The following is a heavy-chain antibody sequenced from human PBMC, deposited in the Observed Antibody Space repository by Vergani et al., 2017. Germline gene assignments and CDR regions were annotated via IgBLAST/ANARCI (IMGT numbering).Heavy chain of an antibody. V-gene: IGHV3-23*01. CDR3: ARDVLPWDGYYWEY. CDR2: ISGRGVRA. D-gene: IGHD5-24*01. Sequence: ELQLMESGGGVVQPGGSLRLSCAASGFTFSSYGMYWVRQAPGKGLEWVSVISGRGVRAKNAASVTGLFTVSRDNSKKTLYLQLNRVRAEDTSVYYCARDVLPWDGYYWEYWGQGTLVTVSS. CDR1: GFTFSSYG. J-gene: IGHJ4*02.